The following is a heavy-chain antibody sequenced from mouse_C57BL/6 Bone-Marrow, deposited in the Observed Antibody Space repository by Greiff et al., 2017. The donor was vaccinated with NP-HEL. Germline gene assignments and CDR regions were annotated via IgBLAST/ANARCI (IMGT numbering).Heavy chain of an antibody. CDR2: ISSGSSTI. CDR1: GFTFSDYG. D-gene: IGHD1-3*01. Sequence: EVQGVESGGGLVKPGGSLKLSCAASGFTFSDYGMHWVRQAPEKGLEWVAYISSGSSTIYYADTVKGRFTISRDNAKNTLFLHMTSLRSEDTAMYYCARGAKRFAYWGQGTLVTVSA. V-gene: IGHV5-17*01. CDR3: ARGAKRFAY. J-gene: IGHJ3*01.